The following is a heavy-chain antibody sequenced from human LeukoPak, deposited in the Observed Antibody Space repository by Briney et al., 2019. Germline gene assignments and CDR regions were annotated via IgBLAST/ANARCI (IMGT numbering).Heavy chain of an antibody. J-gene: IGHJ4*02. CDR2: ISGSGGST. CDR1: GFTFSSYA. CDR3: AKGLRYYYDSSGLIFDY. V-gene: IGHV3-23*01. Sequence: GGSLRLSCAASGFTFSSYAMSWVRQAPGKGLEWVLAISGSGGSTYYADSVKGRFTISRDNSKNTLYLQMNSLRAEDTAVYYCAKGLRYYYDSSGLIFDYWGQGTLVTVSS. D-gene: IGHD3-22*01.